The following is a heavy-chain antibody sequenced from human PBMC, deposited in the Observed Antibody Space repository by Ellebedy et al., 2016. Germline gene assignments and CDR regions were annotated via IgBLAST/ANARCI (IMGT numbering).Heavy chain of an antibody. Sequence: SETLSLXCSVSGASITSYCWSWIRQPSGKGLEWIASICYSGNTHYNPSLRSRVTISPDTSKNEFSLRLSSVTAADTAVYYCARGHYDFWSGYFYDPWGQGTLVTVSS. D-gene: IGHD3-3*01. V-gene: IGHV4-59*12. CDR1: GASITSYC. J-gene: IGHJ5*02. CDR2: ICYSGNT. CDR3: ARGHYDFWSGYFYDP.